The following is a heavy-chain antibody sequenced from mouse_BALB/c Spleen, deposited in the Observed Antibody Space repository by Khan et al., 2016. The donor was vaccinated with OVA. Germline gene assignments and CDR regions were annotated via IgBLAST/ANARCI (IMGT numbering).Heavy chain of an antibody. CDR2: INPHIGET. CDR1: GYSFTGYF. CDR3: TRIYRGDFDY. Sequence: VRLQQSGPELVRPGASVKISCKASGYSFTGYFMNWVMQSHGKSLEWIGRINPHIGETFYNQRFKAKATLTVDESSNTAHMELRSLASDDSAVYYCTRIYRGDFDYWGQGTTLTVSS. J-gene: IGHJ2*01. D-gene: IGHD2-13*01. V-gene: IGHV1-20*02.